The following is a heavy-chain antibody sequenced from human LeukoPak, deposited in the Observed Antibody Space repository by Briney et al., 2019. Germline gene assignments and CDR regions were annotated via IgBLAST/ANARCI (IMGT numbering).Heavy chain of an antibody. CDR1: GFTFDNYA. D-gene: IGHD2-8*02. Sequence: GESLRLSCAASGFTFDNYAMHWVRQAPGKGLEWVSGISWNTGGIGYADSVKGRFTISRDNAKNSLYLQMNSLRAEDMALYYCAKDEFVASAFTGAFDIWGQGTMVTVSS. V-gene: IGHV3-9*03. J-gene: IGHJ3*02. CDR3: AKDEFVASAFTGAFDI. CDR2: ISWNTGGI.